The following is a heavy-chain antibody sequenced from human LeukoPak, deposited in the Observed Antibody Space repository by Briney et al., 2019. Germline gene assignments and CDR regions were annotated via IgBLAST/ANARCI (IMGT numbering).Heavy chain of an antibody. J-gene: IGHJ4*02. V-gene: IGHV1-2*02. Sequence: ASVKVSCKASGYTFTGYYMHWVRQAPGQGLEWMGWINPNSGGTNYAQKFQGRVTMTRDTSISTAYMELSRLRSDDTAVYYCARAGGLRWFGELGSGDYWGQGTLVTVSS. CDR2: INPNSGGT. D-gene: IGHD3-10*01. CDR3: ARAGGLRWFGELGSGDY. CDR1: GYTFTGYY.